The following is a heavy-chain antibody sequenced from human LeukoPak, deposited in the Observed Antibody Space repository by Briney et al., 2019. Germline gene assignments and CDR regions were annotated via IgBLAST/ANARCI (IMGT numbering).Heavy chain of an antibody. Sequence: ASVKVSCKASGYTFTSYDINWVRQATGQGLEWMGWMNPNSGNTGYAQKFQGRVTMTRNTSISTAYMELSSLRSEDTAVYYCASAVGSLAAATYWGQGTLVTVSS. D-gene: IGHD6-13*01. CDR3: ASAVGSLAAATY. J-gene: IGHJ4*02. CDR1: GYTFTSYD. CDR2: MNPNSGNT. V-gene: IGHV1-8*01.